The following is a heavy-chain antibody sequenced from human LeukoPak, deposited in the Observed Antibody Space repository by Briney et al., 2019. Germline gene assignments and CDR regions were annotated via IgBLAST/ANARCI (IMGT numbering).Heavy chain of an antibody. CDR2: ISYDGSNK. D-gene: IGHD5-18*01. Sequence: GRSLRLSCAASGFTFSSYGMHWVRQAPGKGLEWVAVISYDGSNKYYADSVKGRFTISRDNSKNTLCLQMNSLRAEDTAVYYCANPLPPVDTAMVPVYWYFDLWGRGTLVTVSS. J-gene: IGHJ2*01. V-gene: IGHV3-30*18. CDR1: GFTFSSYG. CDR3: ANPLPPVDTAMVPVYWYFDL.